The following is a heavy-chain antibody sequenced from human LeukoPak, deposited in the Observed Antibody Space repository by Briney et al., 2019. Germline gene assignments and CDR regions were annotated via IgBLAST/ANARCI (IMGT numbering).Heavy chain of an antibody. CDR3: ARLGDSSGYVDY. CDR2: IKPDGSET. V-gene: IGHV3-7*04. Sequence: PGGSLRLSCAASGFTFSGHCMTWVRQAPGKGLEWVASIKPDGSETHYVDSVKSRFTISRDNAKNSMFLQMNSLRAEDTAVYYCARLGDSSGYVDYWGQGSMVTVSS. CDR1: GFTFSGHC. D-gene: IGHD3-22*01. J-gene: IGHJ4*02.